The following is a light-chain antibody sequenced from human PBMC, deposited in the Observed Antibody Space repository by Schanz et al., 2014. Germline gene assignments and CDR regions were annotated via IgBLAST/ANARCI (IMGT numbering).Light chain of an antibody. V-gene: IGLV2-14*03. CDR2: DVT. Sequence: QSALTQPASVSGAPGQSITISCTGTSSDVGAYNYVSWYQQHPGKAPKLMIYDVTYRPSGVPDRFSGSKSGNTASLTISGLQAEDEADYYCCSYTGSSIYVVFGGGTKLTVL. J-gene: IGLJ2*01. CDR3: CSYTGSSIYVV. CDR1: SSDVGAYNY.